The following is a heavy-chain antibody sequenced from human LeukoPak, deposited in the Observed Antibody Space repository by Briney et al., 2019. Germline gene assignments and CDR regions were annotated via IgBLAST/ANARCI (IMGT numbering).Heavy chain of an antibody. J-gene: IGHJ6*02. CDR3: ARVTPSSSWYYYYYYGMDV. CDR1: GYTFTSYG. CDR2: ISAYNGNT. Sequence: GASVNVSCKASGYTFTSYGISWVRQAPGQGLEWMGWISAYNGNTNYAQKLQGRVTMTTDTSTSTAYMELRSLRSDDTAVYYCARVTPSSSWYYYYYYGMDVWGQGTTVTVSS. V-gene: IGHV1-18*01. D-gene: IGHD6-13*01.